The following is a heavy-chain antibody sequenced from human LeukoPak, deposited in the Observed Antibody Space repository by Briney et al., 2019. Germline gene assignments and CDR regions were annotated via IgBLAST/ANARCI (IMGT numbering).Heavy chain of an antibody. V-gene: IGHV3-74*01. CDR2: IKSDGST. J-gene: IGHJ1*01. CDR1: GFTFSTYW. Sequence: GGSLRLSCAASGFTFSTYWTHWVRQAPGKGLVWVSRIKSDGSTNYADSVKGRFTISRDNAKNTLSLQMNSLRPEDTGVYYCARAPSEIGGYYPEYFRHWGRGTLVTVSS. CDR3: ARAPSEIGGYYPEYFRH. D-gene: IGHD3-3*01.